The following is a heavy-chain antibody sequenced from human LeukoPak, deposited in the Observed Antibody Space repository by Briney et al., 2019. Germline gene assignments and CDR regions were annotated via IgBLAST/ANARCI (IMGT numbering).Heavy chain of an antibody. CDR3: AKDGGPHYSPPFYYYGMDV. CDR2: ISSSGSTI. J-gene: IGHJ6*02. CDR1: GFTFSDYY. Sequence: SGGSLRLSCAASGFTFSDYYMSWIRHAPGKGLEWVSYISSSGSTIYYADSVKGRFTISRDNSKNTLYLQMNSLRAEDTAVYYCAKDGGPHYSPPFYYYGMDVRGQGTTVTVSS. V-gene: IGHV3-11*01. D-gene: IGHD4-11*01.